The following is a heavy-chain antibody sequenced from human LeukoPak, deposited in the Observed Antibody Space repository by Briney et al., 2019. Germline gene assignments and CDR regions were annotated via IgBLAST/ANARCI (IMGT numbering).Heavy chain of an antibody. V-gene: IGHV3-48*01. Sequence: PGGSLRLSCAASGFTFSSYSMNWVRQAPGKGLEWVSYISSSGSTIYYADSVKGRFTISRDNAKNSLYLQMNSLRAEDTAVYYCARDYFGLFDYWGQGTLVTVSS. CDR1: GFTFSSYS. CDR2: ISSSGSTI. CDR3: ARDYFGLFDY. D-gene: IGHD3/OR15-3a*01. J-gene: IGHJ4*02.